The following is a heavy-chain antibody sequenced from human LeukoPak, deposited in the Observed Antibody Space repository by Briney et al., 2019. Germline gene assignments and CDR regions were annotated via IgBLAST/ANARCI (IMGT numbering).Heavy chain of an antibody. CDR2: ISSSSSYI. V-gene: IGHV3-21*01. J-gene: IGHJ6*02. CDR1: GFTFSSYS. CDR3: ASASTHYYYYGMDV. Sequence: PGGSLRLSCAASGFTFSSYSMNWVRQAPGKGLEWVSSISSSSSYIYYADSVKGRFTISRDDAKNSPYLQMNSLRAEDTAVYYCASASTHYYYYGMDVWGQGTTVTVSS. D-gene: IGHD6-6*01.